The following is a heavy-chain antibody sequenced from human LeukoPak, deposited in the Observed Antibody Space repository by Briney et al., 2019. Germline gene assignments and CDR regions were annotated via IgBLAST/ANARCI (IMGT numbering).Heavy chain of an antibody. CDR1: GFTFNTYA. D-gene: IGHD5-12*01. V-gene: IGHV3-23*01. J-gene: IGHJ6*03. CDR2: ISGSGGTT. Sequence: GGSLRLSCAASGFTFNTYAMSWVRQAPGKGLEWVSSISGSGGTTYYPDSVKGRFTISRDNSKSTLYLQMNSLRAEDTAVYYCAKAAPGYSGYDLKAYYYYYMDVWGKGTTVTVSS. CDR3: AKAAPGYSGYDLKAYYYYYMDV.